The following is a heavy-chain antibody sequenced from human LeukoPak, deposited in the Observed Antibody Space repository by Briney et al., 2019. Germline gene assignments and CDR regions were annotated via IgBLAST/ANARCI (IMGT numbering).Heavy chain of an antibody. CDR2: VYYSGTT. CDR3: ARDGGSAAAGELDY. Sequence: SETLSLTCTVSGGSISNYYWSWIRQPPEKGLEWIGYVYYSGTTNYNPSLKSRVTISVDTSKNQFSLKLNSVTAADTAVYYCARDGGSAAAGELDYWGRGTLVTVSS. CDR1: GGSISNYY. D-gene: IGHD6-13*01. V-gene: IGHV4-59*01. J-gene: IGHJ4*02.